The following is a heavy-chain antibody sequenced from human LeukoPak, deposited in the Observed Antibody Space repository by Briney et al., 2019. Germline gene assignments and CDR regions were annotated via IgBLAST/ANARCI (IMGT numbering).Heavy chain of an antibody. CDR2: ISHDGTNK. CDR3: ARDRGRDYDGLTGYFDY. J-gene: IGHJ4*02. Sequence: GRSLRLSCAASGFSFITSGMHWVRQAPGKGLEWVAVISHDGTNKYYADSVKGRITISRDNSKSTLHLQMNSLRAEDTAVYYCARDRGRDYDGLTGYFDYWGQGTLVTISS. D-gene: IGHD3-9*01. V-gene: IGHV3-30*03. CDR1: GFSFITSG.